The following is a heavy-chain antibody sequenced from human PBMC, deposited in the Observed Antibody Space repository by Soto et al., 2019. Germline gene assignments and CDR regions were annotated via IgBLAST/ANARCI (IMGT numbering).Heavy chain of an antibody. CDR2: IRSKANNYAT. J-gene: IGHJ4*02. CDR3: TTLQDIVVVAALDY. D-gene: IGHD2-15*01. V-gene: IGHV3-73*01. Sequence: GGSLRLSCAASGFTFSGSAIHWVRQASGKGLEWVGRIRSKANNYATAYAASVKGRFTISRDDSRDTAYLQMNSLKTEDTAVYYCTTLQDIVVVAALDYWGQGTLVTVSS. CDR1: GFTFSGSA.